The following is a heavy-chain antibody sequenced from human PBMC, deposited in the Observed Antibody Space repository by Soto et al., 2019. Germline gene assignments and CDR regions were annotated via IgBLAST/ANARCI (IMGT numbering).Heavy chain of an antibody. J-gene: IGHJ4*02. V-gene: IGHV3-13*01. CDR2: IGTAGDT. Sequence: GGSLRLSCAASGFTFSTFDMHWVRQPTGKGLEWVSAIGTAGDTYYPGSVKGRFTISRENAKNSLYLQMNSLRAEDTAVYYCARGFGANFDYWGQGTLVTVSS. CDR1: GFTFSTFD. D-gene: IGHD3-3*01. CDR3: ARGFGANFDY.